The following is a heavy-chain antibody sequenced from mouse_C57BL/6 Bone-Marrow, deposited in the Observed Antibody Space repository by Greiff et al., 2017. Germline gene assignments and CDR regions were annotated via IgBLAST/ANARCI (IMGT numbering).Heavy chain of an antibody. CDR1: GFTFSSYG. J-gene: IGHJ2*01. Sequence: EVQRVESGGDLVKPGGSLKLSCAASGFTFSSYGMSWVRQTPDKRLEWVATISSGGSYTYYPDSVKGRFTISRDNAKNTLYLQMSSLKSEDTAMYYCATLYYYGSSPFSFDYWGQGTLSQSPQ. D-gene: IGHD1-1*01. CDR2: ISSGGSYT. CDR3: ATLYYYGSSPFSFDY. V-gene: IGHV5-6*01.